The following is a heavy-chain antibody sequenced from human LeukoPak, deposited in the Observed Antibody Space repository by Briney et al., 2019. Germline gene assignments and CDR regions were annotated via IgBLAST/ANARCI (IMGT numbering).Heavy chain of an antibody. CDR2: IDPSDSYT. J-gene: IGHJ4*02. CDR1: GYSFTSYW. D-gene: IGHD2-15*01. Sequence: GESLRISCKGSGYSFTSYWISWVRQMPGKGLEWKGRIDPSDSYTNYSPSFQGHVTISADKSISTAYLQWSSLKASDTAMYYCARHFHCSGGSCYSTFDYWGQGTLVTVSS. CDR3: ARHFHCSGGSCYSTFDY. V-gene: IGHV5-10-1*01.